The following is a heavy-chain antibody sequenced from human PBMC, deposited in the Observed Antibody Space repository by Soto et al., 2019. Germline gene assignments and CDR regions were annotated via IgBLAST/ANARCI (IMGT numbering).Heavy chain of an antibody. CDR3: ARDLRXGSFHRLDY. J-gene: IGHJ4*02. CDR2: ISYDGSNK. CDR1: GFTFSSYA. Sequence: PGGSLRLSCAASGFTFSSYAMHWVRQAPGKGLEGVAVISYDGSNKYYADSVKGRFTISRDNSKNTLYLQMNSLRAEDTAVYYCARDLRXGSFHRLDYWGQGTLVTVSS. D-gene: IGHD1-26*01. V-gene: IGHV3-30-3*01.